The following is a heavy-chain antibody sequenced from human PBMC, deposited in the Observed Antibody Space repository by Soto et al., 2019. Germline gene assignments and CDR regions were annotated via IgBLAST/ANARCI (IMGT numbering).Heavy chain of an antibody. CDR1: GGSISSYY. CDR2: IYTSGST. V-gene: IGHV4-4*07. Sequence: SETLSLTCTVSGGSISSYYWSWIRQPAGKGLEWIGRIYTSGSTNYNPSLKSRVTMSVDTSKNQFSLKLSSVTATDTAVYYCARIPMYCSGGSCYSYGMDVWGQGTTVTVSS. D-gene: IGHD2-15*01. CDR3: ARIPMYCSGGSCYSYGMDV. J-gene: IGHJ6*02.